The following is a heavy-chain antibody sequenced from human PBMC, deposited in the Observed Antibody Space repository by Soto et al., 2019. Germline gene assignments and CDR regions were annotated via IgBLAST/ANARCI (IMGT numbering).Heavy chain of an antibody. CDR3: ARCRPRDNYDFWSGYCSDAFDI. V-gene: IGHV1-2*04. Sequence: ASVKVSCKASGYTFTGYYMHWVRQAPGQGLEWMGWINPNSGGTNYAQKFQGWVTMTRDTSISTAYMELSRLRSDDTAVYYCARCRPRDNYDFWSGYCSDAFDIWGQGTMVTVSS. CDR1: GYTFTGYY. D-gene: IGHD3-3*01. CDR2: INPNSGGT. J-gene: IGHJ3*02.